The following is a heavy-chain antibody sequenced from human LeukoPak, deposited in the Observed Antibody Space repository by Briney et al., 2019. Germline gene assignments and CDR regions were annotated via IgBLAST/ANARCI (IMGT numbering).Heavy chain of an antibody. CDR2: ITTSIDII. Sequence: GGSLRLSCAASGFTLSSYNMNWVRQAPGKGLEWISYITTSIDIISYADSVKGRFTISRDNAKNSLYLQMDSLRDEDTAVYYCARKVVGGPVGAFDIWGQGTMVTVSS. J-gene: IGHJ3*02. CDR3: ARKVVGGPVGAFDI. D-gene: IGHD2-15*01. CDR1: GFTLSSYN. V-gene: IGHV3-48*02.